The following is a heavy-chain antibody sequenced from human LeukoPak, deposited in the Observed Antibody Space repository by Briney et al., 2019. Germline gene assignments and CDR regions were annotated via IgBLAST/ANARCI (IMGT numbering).Heavy chain of an antibody. CDR1: GYTFINYG. D-gene: IGHD2-15*01. CDR3: ARLSPPIASFCSGGTCYSGGFDP. J-gene: IGHJ5*02. V-gene: IGHV1-18*01. Sequence: ASVKVSCKASGYTFINYGITWVRQAPGQGLEWMGWITTYNGNTYYAQNFQGRVTITSDTSTSTAYMEVRSLRSDDTAVYYCARLSPPIASFCSGGTCYSGGFDPWGQGTLVTVSS. CDR2: ITTYNGNT.